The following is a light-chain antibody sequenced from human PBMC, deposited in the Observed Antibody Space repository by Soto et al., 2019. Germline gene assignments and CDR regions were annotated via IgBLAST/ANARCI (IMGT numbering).Light chain of an antibody. CDR3: GSFAGPVWV. CDR2: DDS. V-gene: IGLV3-21*02. J-gene: IGLJ3*02. Sequence: SYELTQPPSVSVAPGQTARITCGGNNIGSKSVHWYQQKPGQAPVLVVYDDSDRPSGIPDRFSGSKAGNTASLTVFGLQAEDEANYYCGSFAGPVWVFGGGTKLTVL. CDR1: NIGSKS.